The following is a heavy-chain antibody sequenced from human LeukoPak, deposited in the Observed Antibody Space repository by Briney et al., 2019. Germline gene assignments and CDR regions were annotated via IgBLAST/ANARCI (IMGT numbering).Heavy chain of an antibody. J-gene: IGHJ4*02. D-gene: IGHD2-2*01. V-gene: IGHV4-39*01. CDR2: IYYSGST. CDR1: GGSISSSSYY. Sequence: SETLSLTCTVSGGSISSSSYYWGWIHQPPGKGLEWIGSIYYSGSTYYNPSLKSRVTISVDTSKNQFSLKLSSVTAADTAVYYCASGSTSRLFDYWGQGTLVTVSS. CDR3: ASGSTSRLFDY.